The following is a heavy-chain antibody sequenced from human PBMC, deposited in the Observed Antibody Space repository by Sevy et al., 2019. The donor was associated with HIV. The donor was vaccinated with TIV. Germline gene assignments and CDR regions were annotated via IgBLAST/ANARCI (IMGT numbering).Heavy chain of an antibody. CDR3: ARGKRGYGYALNY. D-gene: IGHD5-18*01. Sequence: GGSLRLSCAASGFTVNSNYMTWVRQAPGKGLEGVSVIHSDDTTYHADSVKERFTISRDNFKNTLYLHMSSLRAEDTAVYYCARGKRGYGYALNYWGQGTLVTVSS. V-gene: IGHV3-66*01. CDR1: GFTVNSNY. CDR2: IHSDDTT. J-gene: IGHJ4*02.